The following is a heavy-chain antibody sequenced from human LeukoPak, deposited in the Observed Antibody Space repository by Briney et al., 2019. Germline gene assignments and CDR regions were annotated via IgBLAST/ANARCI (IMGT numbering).Heavy chain of an antibody. CDR1: GFTFSSYW. CDR2: IKHDGSEK. D-gene: IGHD3-3*02. J-gene: IGHJ3*02. V-gene: IGHV3-7*02. Sequence: GGSLRLSCAASGFTFSSYWMSWVRQAPGKGLEWVANIKHDGSEKYYGDSVKGRFTISRDNARNSLYLQMNSLRAEDTAVYYCASYVLGDAFDIWGQGTMVTVSS. CDR3: ASYVLGDAFDI.